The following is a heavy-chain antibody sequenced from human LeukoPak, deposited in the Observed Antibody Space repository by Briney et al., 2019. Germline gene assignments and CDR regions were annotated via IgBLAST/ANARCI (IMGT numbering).Heavy chain of an antibody. CDR1: GFTFNSHW. V-gene: IGHV3-7*01. Sequence: GGSLRLSCAASGFTFNSHWMNWVRQAPGKGLEWVANIKQDGSEKYYVDSVKGRFTISRDNAKNSLFLQMNSLRAEDTAVYYCARVESGSFAFDYWGQGTLVTVSS. CDR2: IKQDGSEK. J-gene: IGHJ4*02. CDR3: ARVESGSFAFDY. D-gene: IGHD1-26*01.